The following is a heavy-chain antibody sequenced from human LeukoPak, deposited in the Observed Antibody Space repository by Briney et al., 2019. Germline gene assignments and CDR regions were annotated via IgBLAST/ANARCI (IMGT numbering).Heavy chain of an antibody. CDR1: GFTFSSYW. CDR2: IKQDGSEK. J-gene: IGHJ4*02. D-gene: IGHD3-3*01. CDR3: ARDRFWSGYYIVDY. V-gene: IGHV3-7*01. Sequence: GGSLRLSCAASGFTFSSYWMSWVRQAPGKGLEWVANIKQDGSEKYYVDSVKGRFTISRDNAKNSLYPQMNSLRAEDTAVYFCARDRFWSGYYIVDYWGQGTLVTVSS.